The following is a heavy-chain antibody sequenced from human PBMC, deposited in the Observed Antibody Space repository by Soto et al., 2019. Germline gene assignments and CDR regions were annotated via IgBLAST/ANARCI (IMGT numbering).Heavy chain of an antibody. V-gene: IGHV4-59*01. J-gene: IGHJ5*02. D-gene: IGHD3-3*01. CDR2: IYYSGST. CDR1: GGSISSYY. CDR3: ARYFGSSVNWFDP. Sequence: SETLSLTCTVSGGSISSYYWSWIRQPPGKGLEWIGYIYYSGSTNYNPSLKSRVSISVDTSKNQFSLKLSSVTAADTAVYYCARYFGSSVNWFDPWGQGTLVTVSS.